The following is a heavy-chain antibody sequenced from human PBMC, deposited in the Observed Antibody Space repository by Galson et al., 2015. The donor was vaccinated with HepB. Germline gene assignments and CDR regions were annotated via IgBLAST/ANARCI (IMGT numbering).Heavy chain of an antibody. V-gene: IGHV4-31*03. CDR1: GGSISSGGYY. CDR3: ARDRLVGYDSGMIDY. J-gene: IGHJ4*02. CDR2: IYYSGST. Sequence: TLSLTCTVSGGSISSGGYYWSWIRQHPGKGLEWIGYIYYSGSTYYNPSLKSRVTISVDTSKNQFSLKLSSVTAADTAVYYCARDRLVGYDSGMIDYWGQGTLVTVSS. D-gene: IGHD5-12*01.